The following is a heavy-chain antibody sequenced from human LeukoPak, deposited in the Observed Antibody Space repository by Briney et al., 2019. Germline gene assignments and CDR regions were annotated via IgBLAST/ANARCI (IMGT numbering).Heavy chain of an antibody. CDR1: GGSISSSSYY. CDR2: IYYSGST. D-gene: IGHD6-13*01. CDR3: ARLTRDSSSWLQVGY. V-gene: IGHV4-39*01. Sequence: SETLPLTCTVSGGSISSSSYYWGWIRQPPGKGLEWIGSIYYSGSTYYNPSLKSRVTISVDTSKNQFSLKLSSVTAADTAVYYCARLTRDSSSWLQVGYWGQGTLVTVSP. J-gene: IGHJ4*02.